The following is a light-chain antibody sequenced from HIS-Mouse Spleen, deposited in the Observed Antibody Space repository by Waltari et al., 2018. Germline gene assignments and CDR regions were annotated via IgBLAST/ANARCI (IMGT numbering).Light chain of an antibody. CDR1: RSISSY. V-gene: IGKV1-39*01. J-gene: IGKJ3*01. Sequence: DIQMTKSPSSRFASVGDRFTFACLACRSISSYLNWYQEKPGKAPKLLIYAASSLQSGVTSRFSGSGYGTDFTLTISSLQPEDFATYYCQQSYSTPFAFGPGTKVDIK. CDR2: AAS. CDR3: QQSYSTPFA.